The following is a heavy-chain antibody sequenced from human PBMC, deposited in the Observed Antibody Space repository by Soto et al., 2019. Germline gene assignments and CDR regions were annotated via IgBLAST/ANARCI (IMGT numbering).Heavy chain of an antibody. CDR3: VHTAYSYDPFGY. J-gene: IGHJ4*02. CDR2: IFWNDDE. V-gene: IGHV2-5*01. CDR1: GFSLTTSGVG. Sequence: SGPTLVNPTQTLTLTCTFSGFSLTTSGVGVGWIRQPPGKALEWLALIFWNDDERYSPSLNSRLTITKDTSKNQVVLTMTNMDPVDTATYYCVHTAYSYDPFGYWGRGTLLTVSS. D-gene: IGHD5-18*01.